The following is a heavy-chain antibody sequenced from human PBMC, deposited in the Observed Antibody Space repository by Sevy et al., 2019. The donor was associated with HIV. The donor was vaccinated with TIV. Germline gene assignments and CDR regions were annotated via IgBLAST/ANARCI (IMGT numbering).Heavy chain of an antibody. CDR3: ANNPVWDDESSPIDY. Sequence: GGSLRLSCAASGFTFSSNTMNWVRQAPGKGLEWVSSISSRSSYIYYTDSVKGRFITSRDDAKNSLYLDMHSLGVEDTAVYYCANNPVWDDESSPIDYWGQRTLVTVSS. CDR2: ISSRSSYI. V-gene: IGHV3-21*01. CDR1: GFTFSSNT. J-gene: IGHJ4*02. D-gene: IGHD1-1*01.